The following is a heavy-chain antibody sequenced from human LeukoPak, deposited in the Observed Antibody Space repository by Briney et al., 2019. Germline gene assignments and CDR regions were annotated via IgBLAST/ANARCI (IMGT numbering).Heavy chain of an antibody. J-gene: IGHJ4*02. V-gene: IGHV3-23*01. Sequence: GGSLRLSCAASGFTFSTYAMSWVRQIPGKGLEWVSAISGSDDGTYYADSVKGRFTISRDNSRNTLYLQMNTLRAEDTAVYFCTKSPVSSCRGSFCYPFDYWGQGNLVTVSS. CDR1: GFTFSTYA. CDR2: ISGSDDGT. D-gene: IGHD2-15*01. CDR3: TKSPVSSCRGSFCYPFDY.